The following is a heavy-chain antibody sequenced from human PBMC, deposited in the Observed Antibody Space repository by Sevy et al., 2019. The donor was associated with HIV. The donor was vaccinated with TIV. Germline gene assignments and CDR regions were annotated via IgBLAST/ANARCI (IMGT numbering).Heavy chain of an antibody. V-gene: IGHV3-11*05. CDR3: ARAVQSGVGASAY. CDR2: INGSGIYT. Sequence: GSLRLSCAASGFVFGDFYISWIHQAPGKGLEWIAYINGSGIYTSYTDSVKGRFTISRDNAQNSLYLRMNSLRAEDTAVYYCARAVQSGVGASAYWGQGTLVTVSS. D-gene: IGHD1-26*01. CDR1: GFVFGDFY. J-gene: IGHJ4*02.